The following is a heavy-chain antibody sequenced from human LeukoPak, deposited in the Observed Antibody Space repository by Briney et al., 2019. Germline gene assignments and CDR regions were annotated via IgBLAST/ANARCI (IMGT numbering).Heavy chain of an antibody. CDR2: ISWNSGSI. V-gene: IGHV3-9*01. CDR1: GFTFDDYA. J-gene: IGHJ4*02. CDR3: AKGDG. Sequence: PGRSLRLSCAASGFTFDDYAMHWVRQAPGKGLEWVSGISWNSGSIGYADSVKGRFTISRDNAKDSLYLQMNSLRAEDTALYYCAKGDGWGQGTLVTVSS.